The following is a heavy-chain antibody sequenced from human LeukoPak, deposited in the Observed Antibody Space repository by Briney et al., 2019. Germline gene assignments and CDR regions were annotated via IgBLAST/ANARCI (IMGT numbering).Heavy chain of an antibody. CDR2: INPNSGGT. CDR3: ARRPPGIAAAGTGNDAFDI. CDR1: GYTFTGYY. V-gene: IGHV1-2*06. Sequence: ASVKASCKASGYTFTGYYMHWVRQAPRQGLEWMGRINPNSGGTNYAQKFQGRVTMTRDTSISTAYMELSRLRSDDTAVYYCARRPPGIAAAGTGNDAFDIWGQGTMVTISS. D-gene: IGHD6-13*01. J-gene: IGHJ3*02.